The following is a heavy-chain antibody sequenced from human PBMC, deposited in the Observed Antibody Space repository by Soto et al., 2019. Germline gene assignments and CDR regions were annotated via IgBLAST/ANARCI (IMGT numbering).Heavy chain of an antibody. V-gene: IGHV1-69*18. D-gene: IGHD3-9*01. J-gene: IGHJ6*01. CDR2: LIPMFGTT. CDR1: GGTFSSYS. Sequence: QVQLVQSGAEVKTPGSSVKVSCKASGGTFSSYSINWVRQAPGQGLEWMGRLIPMFGTTDYAQRFQCRVTFTADESTSTASMEVTNLTSEDTAVYYCARAVVLTFTRFYDMDVW. CDR3: ARAVVLTFTRFYDMDV.